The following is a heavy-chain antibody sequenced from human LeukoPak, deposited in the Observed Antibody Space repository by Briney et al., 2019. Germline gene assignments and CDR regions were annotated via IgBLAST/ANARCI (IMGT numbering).Heavy chain of an antibody. V-gene: IGHV1-2*02. D-gene: IGHD6-13*01. CDR2: INPNNGGT. CDR1: GYTFTGYY. CDR3: ARDKPGYGSYGDY. Sequence: ASVKVSCKASGYTFTGYYMHWVRQAPGQGLEWMGWINPNNGGTKSAQKFQGRVTMNRDTPISTAYMELSRLTSDDTAVYYCARDKPGYGSYGDYWGQGTLVTVSS. J-gene: IGHJ4*02.